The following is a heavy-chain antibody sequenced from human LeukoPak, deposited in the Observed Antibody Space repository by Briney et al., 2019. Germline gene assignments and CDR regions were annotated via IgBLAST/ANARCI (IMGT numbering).Heavy chain of an antibody. J-gene: IGHJ3*02. CDR1: GFTFSSYW. CDR2: IKQDGSEK. Sequence: GGSLRLSCAASGFTFSSYWMSWVRQAPGKGLEWVANIKQDGSEKYYVDSVKGRFTISRDNAKNSLYLQMNSLRAEDTAVYYCAREQYSSSFAFDIWGQGTMVTVSS. CDR3: AREQYSSSFAFDI. V-gene: IGHV3-7*01. D-gene: IGHD6-6*01.